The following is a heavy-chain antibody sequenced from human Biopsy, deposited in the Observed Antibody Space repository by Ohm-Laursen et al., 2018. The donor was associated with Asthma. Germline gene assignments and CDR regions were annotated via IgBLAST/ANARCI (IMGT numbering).Heavy chain of an antibody. CDR1: GYTFIHFA. J-gene: IGHJ3*01. V-gene: IGHV1-3*01. CDR2: INAGVSNT. D-gene: IGHD3-9*01. Sequence: SVKVSCTASGYTFIHFAIHWVRQAPGQRLEWMGWINAGVSNTKYSQKFQGRVTITGDTSASTAYMDLRSLRSEDTAMYYCARTYYDFLTGQVNDAFALWGQGTMVTVSS. CDR3: ARTYYDFLTGQVNDAFAL.